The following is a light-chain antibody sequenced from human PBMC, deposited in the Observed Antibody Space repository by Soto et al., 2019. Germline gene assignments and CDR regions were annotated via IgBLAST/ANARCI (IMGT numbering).Light chain of an antibody. CDR1: QGISSY. Sequence: IQLTQPSSSLSASVGDRVTITCRASQGISSYLAWYQQKPGKAPKLLIYAASTLQSGVPSRFSGSVSGTDGTITISSLKTEDGSTYYCQQLNSYTITFGQGTRLEIK. CDR2: AAS. J-gene: IGKJ5*01. V-gene: IGKV1-9*01. CDR3: QQLNSYTIT.